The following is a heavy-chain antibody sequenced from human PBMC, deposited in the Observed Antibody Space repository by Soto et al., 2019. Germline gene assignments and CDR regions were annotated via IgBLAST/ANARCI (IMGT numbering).Heavy chain of an antibody. CDR3: ARAREPRVLDY. CDR2: IYGSGST. J-gene: IGHJ4*02. V-gene: IGHV4-4*09. CDR1: GGSITSYY. Sequence: PSETLSLTCTVSGGSITSYYWSWIRQPPGKGLEYIGFIYGSGSTNYNPSLRSRVTISLDTSKRQFSLKLTSVTATDTAVYYCARAREPRVLDYWGQGTLVTVS.